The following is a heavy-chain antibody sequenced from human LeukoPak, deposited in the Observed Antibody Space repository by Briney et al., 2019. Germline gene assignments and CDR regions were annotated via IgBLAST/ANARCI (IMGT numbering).Heavy chain of an antibody. CDR2: IKQDGSEK. V-gene: IGHV3-7*03. CDR1: GFTFDDYA. D-gene: IGHD3-22*01. Sequence: GRSLRLSCAASGFTFDDYAMNWVRQAPGKGLEWVANIKQDGSEKYYVDSVKGRFTISRDNAKNSLYLQMNSLRAEDTAVYYCARQWLLRDTFDYWGQGTLVTVSS. CDR3: ARQWLLRDTFDY. J-gene: IGHJ4*02.